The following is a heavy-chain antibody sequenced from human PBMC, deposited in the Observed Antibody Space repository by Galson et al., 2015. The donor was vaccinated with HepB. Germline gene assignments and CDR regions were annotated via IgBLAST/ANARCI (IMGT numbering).Heavy chain of an antibody. CDR1: GYTFTNYV. J-gene: IGHJ6*02. CDR2: INTNTGTP. CDR3: ARVTSIYDFSNSAYSYYYYGMDV. V-gene: IGHV7-4-1*02. D-gene: IGHD2/OR15-2a*01. Sequence: SVKVSCKASGYTFTNYVMNWVRQAPGQGLEWMGGINTNTGTPTYAQGFTGRFVFSLDTSVRTAYLQISSLKTEDTAVYYCARVTSIYDFSNSAYSYYYYGMDVWGQGTTVTVSS.